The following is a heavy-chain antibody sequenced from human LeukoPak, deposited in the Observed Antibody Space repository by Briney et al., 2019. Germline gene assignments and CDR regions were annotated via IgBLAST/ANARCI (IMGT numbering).Heavy chain of an antibody. Sequence: SQTLSLTCTVSGGSIRNGGYYWSWIRQHPGKGPEWIGYIYYSGSTFYNPSLKSRLTISVNTSKNQFSLNLSSVTAADTAVYYCAREVHCGGDCYSGWFDPWGQGTLVTVSS. CDR3: AREVHCGGDCYSGWFDP. CDR2: IYYSGST. D-gene: IGHD2-21*02. V-gene: IGHV4-31*03. CDR1: GGSIRNGGYY. J-gene: IGHJ5*02.